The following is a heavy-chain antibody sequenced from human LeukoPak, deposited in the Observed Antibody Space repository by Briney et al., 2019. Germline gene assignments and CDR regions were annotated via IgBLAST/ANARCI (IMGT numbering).Heavy chain of an antibody. D-gene: IGHD5-12*01. CDR2: IKEDGSAK. J-gene: IGHJ4*02. Sequence: GGSLRLSCAASGFTFSSYWMSWVRQAPGKGLEWVANIKEDGSAKYSMDSVKGRFTISRDNAKNTLYLQMNSLRAEDTAVYYCARDSPGYGAYDLGWGQGTLVTVSS. CDR1: GFTFSSYW. V-gene: IGHV3-7*04. CDR3: ARDSPGYGAYDLG.